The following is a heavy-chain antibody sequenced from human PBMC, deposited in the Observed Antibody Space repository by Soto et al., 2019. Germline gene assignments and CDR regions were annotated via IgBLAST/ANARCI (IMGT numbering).Heavy chain of an antibody. J-gene: IGHJ6*02. D-gene: IGHD6-13*01. CDR2: ISSGGEYD. CDR1: GLTFSTYG. V-gene: IGHV3-21*03. CDR3: GTDGAAGGAMGV. Sequence: EVQLVESGGGLVKPGGSLRLSCAASGLTFSTYGMNWVRQAPGKGLEWVSSISSGGEYDVYADSVKGRLTISRDNAKNSLYLELVSVRVEDTAVYYCGTDGAAGGAMGVWGQGTTVTVCS.